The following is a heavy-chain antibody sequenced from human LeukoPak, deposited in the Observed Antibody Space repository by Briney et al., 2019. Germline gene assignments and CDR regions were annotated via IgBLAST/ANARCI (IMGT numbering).Heavy chain of an antibody. CDR2: ITGSGGDT. CDR3: AKDPYVGGGYHFDS. V-gene: IGHV3-23*01. J-gene: IGHJ4*02. D-gene: IGHD3-22*01. CDR1: GFTFSSYA. Sequence: PGGSLRLSCAASGFTFSSYAMNWARQAPGKGLEWVSTITGSGGDTYHADSVKGRFTISRDNSKNTLYLQMNSLRAEDTAIYYCAKDPYVGGGYHFDSWGQGSLVTVSS.